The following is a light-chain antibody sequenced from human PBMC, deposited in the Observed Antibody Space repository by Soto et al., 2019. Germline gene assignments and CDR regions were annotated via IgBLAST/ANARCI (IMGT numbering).Light chain of an antibody. V-gene: IGKV1-39*01. CDR3: QQSLRPLNYGGGTPQLT. J-gene: IGKJ4*01. CDR2: TAS. Sequence: DIQMTQSPSSLSASVGDTVIITCRASQTISVYLNWYQQIAGKAPKLLIYTASTLQNGVPSRFSGSGSGPDFTLTLSSLPPDDITTYHSQQSLRPLNYGGGTPQLTFGGGTKVEIK. CDR1: QTISVY.